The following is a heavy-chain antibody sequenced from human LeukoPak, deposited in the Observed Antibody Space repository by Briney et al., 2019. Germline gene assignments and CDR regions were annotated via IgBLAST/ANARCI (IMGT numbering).Heavy chain of an antibody. J-gene: IGHJ3*02. CDR3: ARRSGSGAFDI. CDR2: IYYSGSGST. Sequence: SETLSLTCTVSGGSISSSSYYWGWIRQPPGKGLEWIGTIYYSGSGSTYYNPSLKSRVTISVDTSKNQFSLKLTSVTAADTAAYYCARRSGSGAFDIWGQGTMVTVSS. CDR1: GGSISSSSYY. D-gene: IGHD3-3*01. V-gene: IGHV4-39*01.